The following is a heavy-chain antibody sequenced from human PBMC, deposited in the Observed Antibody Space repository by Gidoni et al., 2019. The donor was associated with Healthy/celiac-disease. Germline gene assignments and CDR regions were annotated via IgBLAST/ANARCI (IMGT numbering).Heavy chain of an antibody. CDR2: ISYDGSNK. J-gene: IGHJ4*02. CDR3: ARDVEMATIGGYFDY. D-gene: IGHD5-12*01. V-gene: IGHV3-30*04. CDR1: GFTFSSYA. Sequence: QVQLVESGGGVVQPGRSLRLSCAASGFTFSSYAMNWVRQAPVKGLGWVAVISYDGSNKYYADSVKGRFTISRDNSKNTLYLQMNSLRAEDTAGYYCARDVEMATIGGYFDYWGQGTLVTVSS.